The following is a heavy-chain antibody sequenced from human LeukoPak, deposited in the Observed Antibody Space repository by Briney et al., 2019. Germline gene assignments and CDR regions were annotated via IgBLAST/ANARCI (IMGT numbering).Heavy chain of an antibody. V-gene: IGHV3-48*03. CDR2: ISSSTKTI. Sequence: GGSLRLSCAASGFTFSSYDMNWVRQAPGKGLEWVSYISSSTKTIYYADSVEGRFTISRDNAKNSLFLQMNSLRAEDTAVYYCARLRDFWSGLPAFDYWGQGTLVTVSS. J-gene: IGHJ4*02. CDR1: GFTFSSYD. D-gene: IGHD3-3*01. CDR3: ARLRDFWSGLPAFDY.